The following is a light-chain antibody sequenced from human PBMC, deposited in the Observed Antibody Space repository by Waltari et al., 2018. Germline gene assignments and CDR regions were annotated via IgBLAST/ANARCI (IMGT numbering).Light chain of an antibody. CDR3: QQVNSHPLT. CDR1: QDISSY. J-gene: IGKJ4*01. Sequence: DIRLTQSPSFLSASVGDRVTITCRASQDISSYLAWYPQKPGKAPKLLIYAASTLQSGVSSRFSGSGFGTEFTLTISSLQTEDFATYYCQQVNSHPLTFGGGTKVEIE. CDR2: AAS. V-gene: IGKV1-9*01.